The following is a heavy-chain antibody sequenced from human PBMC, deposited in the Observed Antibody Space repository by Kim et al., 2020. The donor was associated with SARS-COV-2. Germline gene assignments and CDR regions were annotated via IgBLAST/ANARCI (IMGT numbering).Heavy chain of an antibody. CDR2: DETT. D-gene: IGHD1-26*01. CDR3: TFRSGEFDY. J-gene: IGHJ4*02. Sequence: DETTEYAASVAGRFTISRDDSKSVAYLQMNSLKTEDSAMYYCTFRSGEFDYWGQGTLVNVSA. V-gene: IGHV3-49*02.